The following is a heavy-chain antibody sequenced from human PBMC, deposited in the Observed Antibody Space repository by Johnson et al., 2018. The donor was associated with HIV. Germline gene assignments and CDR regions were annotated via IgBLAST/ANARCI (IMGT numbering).Heavy chain of an antibody. CDR3: ARDRGYVWGVTGDASDI. CDR2: INWNGGST. Sequence: MLLVESGGGVVRPGGSLRLSCAASGFTFDDYGMSWVRQAPGKGLEWVSGINWNGGSTGYADSVKGRFTISRDNAKNSLYLQMNSLIAEDTALYYCARDRGYVWGVTGDASDIWGQGTMVTVSS. CDR1: GFTFDDYG. D-gene: IGHD3-16*01. J-gene: IGHJ3*02. V-gene: IGHV3-20*04.